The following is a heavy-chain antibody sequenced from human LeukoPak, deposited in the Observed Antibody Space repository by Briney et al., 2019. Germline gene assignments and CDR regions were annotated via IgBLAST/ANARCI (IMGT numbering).Heavy chain of an antibody. Sequence: PGGSLRLSCAASGFTFSSYAMSWVRQAPGKGLEWVSAISGSGGSTYYADSVKGRFTISRDNSKNTLYLQMNSLRAEDTAVYYCAKDYYYDSSGYYFWAFDIWGQGTMVTVSS. CDR1: GFTFSSYA. CDR2: ISGSGGST. V-gene: IGHV3-23*01. J-gene: IGHJ3*02. CDR3: AKDYYYDSSGYYFWAFDI. D-gene: IGHD3-22*01.